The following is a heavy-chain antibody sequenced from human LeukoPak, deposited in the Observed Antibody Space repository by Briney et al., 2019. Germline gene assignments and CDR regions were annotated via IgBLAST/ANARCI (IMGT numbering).Heavy chain of an antibody. CDR3: AREHSGYDFPGRDYYYMDV. J-gene: IGHJ6*03. CDR2: ISDSSSFI. Sequence: PGGSLRLSCAASGFTFSIYSMNWVRQAPGKGLEWVSYISDSSSFIYYADSVRGRFTISRDNARNSLYLQMNSLRAEDTAVYYCAREHSGYDFPGRDYYYMDVWGKGTTVTVSS. CDR1: GFTFSIYS. V-gene: IGHV3-21*05. D-gene: IGHD5-12*01.